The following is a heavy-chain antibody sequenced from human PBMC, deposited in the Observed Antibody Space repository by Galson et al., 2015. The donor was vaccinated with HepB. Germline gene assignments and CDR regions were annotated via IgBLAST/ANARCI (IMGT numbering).Heavy chain of an antibody. Sequence: TLSLTCTVSGGSVSSNSYYWNWIRQPAGRGLEWIGRVYTSGSTNYNPSLKSRVTMSLDTSKNQFSLNLSSVTAADTAVYYCARRSPDGSGWYDYWGPGTLVTVSS. J-gene: IGHJ4*02. CDR2: VYTSGST. CDR3: ARRSPDGSGWYDY. CDR1: GGSVSSNSYY. D-gene: IGHD6-19*01. V-gene: IGHV4-61*02.